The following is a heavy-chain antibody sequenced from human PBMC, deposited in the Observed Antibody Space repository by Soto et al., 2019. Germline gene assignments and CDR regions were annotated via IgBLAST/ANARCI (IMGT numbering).Heavy chain of an antibody. CDR3: TTDPVTMIVGVPSPG. CDR2: IYSGGST. J-gene: IGHJ4*02. CDR1: GFTFSDYT. Sequence: GGSLRLSCAASGFTFSDYTMNWVRQAPGKGLEWVSVIYSGGSTYYADSVKGRFTISRDNSKNTLYLQMNSLKTEDTAVYYCTTDPVTMIVGVPSPGGGQGT. D-gene: IGHD3-22*01. V-gene: IGHV3-53*01.